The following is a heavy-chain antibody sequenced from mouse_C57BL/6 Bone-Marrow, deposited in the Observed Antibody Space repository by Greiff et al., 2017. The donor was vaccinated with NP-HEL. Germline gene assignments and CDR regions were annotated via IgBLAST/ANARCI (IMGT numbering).Heavy chain of an antibody. CDR2: ISNGGGST. CDR3: ESFSIGTEAEQRLCYWYFDV. V-gene: IGHV5-12*01. J-gene: IGHJ1*03. CDR1: GFTFSDYY. D-gene: IGHD2-12*01. Sequence: EVKLVESGGVLVQPGGSLKLSCAASGFTFSDYYMYWVRQTPEKRLEWVAYISNGGGSTYYPDTVKGRFTISRDNAKNTLYLHLGTVGFRWPKAGCGESFSIGTEAEQRLCYWYFDVWGTGTTVTVSS.